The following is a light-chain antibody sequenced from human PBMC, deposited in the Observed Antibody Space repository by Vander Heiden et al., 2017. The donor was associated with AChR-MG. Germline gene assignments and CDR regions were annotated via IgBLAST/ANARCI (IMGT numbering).Light chain of an antibody. Sequence: DIVMTQSPLSLPVTPGEPASISCRSSQNLLHSNGYNYLDWYLQKPGQSPQLLMHLGSNRASGVPERLSGSGSGTDFTLKISRGEAEDVGVYYGMQALRTATLGKGTRLKIK. J-gene: IGKJ5*01. CDR3: MQALRTAT. CDR1: QNLLHSNGYNY. V-gene: IGKV2-28*01. CDR2: LGS.